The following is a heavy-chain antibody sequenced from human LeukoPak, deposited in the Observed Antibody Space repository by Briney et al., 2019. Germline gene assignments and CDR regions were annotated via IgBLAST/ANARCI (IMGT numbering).Heavy chain of an antibody. CDR1: GGSISSYY. J-gene: IGHJ3*02. Sequence: SETLSLTCTVSGGSISSYYWSWLRQPPGKGLEWIGYIYYSGSTNYNPSLKSRVTISVDTSKNQFSLKLSSVTAADTAVYYCARDLTSDAFDIWSQGTMVTVSS. D-gene: IGHD6-6*01. CDR2: IYYSGST. V-gene: IGHV4-59*01. CDR3: ARDLTSDAFDI.